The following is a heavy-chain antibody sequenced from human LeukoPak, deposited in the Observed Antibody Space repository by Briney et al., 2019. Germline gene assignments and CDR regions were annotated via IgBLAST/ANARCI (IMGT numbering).Heavy chain of an antibody. CDR3: TTEYDFWSGYLDY. D-gene: IGHD3-3*01. CDR1: GFIFSNAW. V-gene: IGHV3-15*01. CDR2: IKSKTDGGTT. Sequence: GGSLRLSCAASGFIFSNAWMSWVRQAPGKGLEWVGRIKSKTDGGTTDYAAPVKGRFTISRDDSKNTLYLQMNSLKTEDTAVYYCTTEYDFWSGYLDYWGQGTLVTVSS. J-gene: IGHJ4*02.